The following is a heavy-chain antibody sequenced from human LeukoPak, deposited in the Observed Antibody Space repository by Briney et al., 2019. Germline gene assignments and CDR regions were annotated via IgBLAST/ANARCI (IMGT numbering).Heavy chain of an antibody. CDR2: IYYSGST. D-gene: IGHD1-26*01. Sequence: SETLSLTCTVSGGSISSYDWSWIRQPPGKGLEWIGYIYYSGSTNYNPSLKSRVTISVDTSKNQFSLKLSSVTAADTAVYYCAIGFGEWELPDYWGQGTLVTVSS. CDR3: AIGFGEWELPDY. J-gene: IGHJ4*02. CDR1: GGSISSYD. V-gene: IGHV4-59*01.